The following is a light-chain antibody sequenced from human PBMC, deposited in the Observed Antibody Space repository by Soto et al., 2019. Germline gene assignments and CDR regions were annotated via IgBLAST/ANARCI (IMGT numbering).Light chain of an antibody. CDR2: SNN. Sequence: QSVLTQPPSASGTPGQRVTISCSGSSYNIGSNTVNWYQQLPGTDPKLLIYSNNQRPSGVPDRFSGSKSGTSASLAISGLLSEDEADYYCAAWDDSLNGRVFGTGTKLTVL. CDR3: AAWDDSLNGRV. V-gene: IGLV1-44*01. CDR1: SYNIGSNT. J-gene: IGLJ1*01.